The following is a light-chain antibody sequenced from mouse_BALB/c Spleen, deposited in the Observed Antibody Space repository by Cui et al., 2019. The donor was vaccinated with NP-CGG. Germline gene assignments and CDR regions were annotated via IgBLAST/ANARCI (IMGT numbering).Light chain of an antibody. CDR2: GTN. CDR1: TGAVTTSNY. CDR3: ALWYSNHWV. Sequence: QDVVTQESALTTSPGETVTLTCRSSTGAVTTSNYANLVQEKPDHLFTGLIGGTNNRAPGVPARFSGSLIGDKAALTITGAQTEDEAIYFCALWYSNHWVFGGGTKLTVL. V-gene: IGLV1*01. J-gene: IGLJ1*01.